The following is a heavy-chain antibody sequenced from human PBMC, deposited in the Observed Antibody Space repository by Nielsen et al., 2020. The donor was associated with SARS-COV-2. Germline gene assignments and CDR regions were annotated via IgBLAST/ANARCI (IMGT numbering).Heavy chain of an antibody. Sequence: SLKISCAASGFTFDDYAMHWVRQAPGKGLEWVSGISWNSGSIGYADSVKGRFTISRDNAKNSLYLQMNSLRAEDTALYYCAKDGGRGIMITFGGVIAHYYGMDVWGQGTTVTVSS. CDR2: ISWNSGSI. D-gene: IGHD3-16*02. CDR3: AKDGGRGIMITFGGVIAHYYGMDV. V-gene: IGHV3-9*01. J-gene: IGHJ6*02. CDR1: GFTFDDYA.